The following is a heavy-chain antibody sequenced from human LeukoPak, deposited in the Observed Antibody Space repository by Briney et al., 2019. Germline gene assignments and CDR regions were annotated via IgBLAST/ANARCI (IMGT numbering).Heavy chain of an antibody. J-gene: IGHJ4*01. V-gene: IGHV3-30-3*01. CDR1: GFTFRSYA. CDR2: ISYDGSNK. D-gene: IGHD3-10*01. CDR3: ARAHYYGSGNYSPLGFYY. Sequence: GRSLTLSRADSGFTFRSYAIYWDRQTQGEGLEWVAVISYDGSNKYYADSVKGRLPIYRASSKNTLYLTMNSLRAEDTAVYYCARAHYYGSGNYSPLGFYYWGHGDPFTVSS.